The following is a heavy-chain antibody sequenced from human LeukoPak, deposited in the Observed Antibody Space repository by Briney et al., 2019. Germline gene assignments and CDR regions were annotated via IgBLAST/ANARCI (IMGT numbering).Heavy chain of an antibody. CDR1: GDSISSYY. CDR3: ARHVTISGPYDASDI. D-gene: IGHD5-24*01. CDR2: IYYSGGT. Sequence: SETLSLTCTVSGDSISSYYWSWIRQPPGKGLEWIGYIYYSGGTDYNPSLKSRVSITVDTSKNQVSLKLRSVTAADTAEYYCARHVTISGPYDASDIWRQGIMVVVSP. J-gene: IGHJ3*02. V-gene: IGHV4-59*08.